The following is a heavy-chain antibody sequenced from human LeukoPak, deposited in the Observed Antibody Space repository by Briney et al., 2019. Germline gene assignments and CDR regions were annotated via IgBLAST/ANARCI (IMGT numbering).Heavy chain of an antibody. V-gene: IGHV3-48*03. CDR2: IGSSGSSI. CDR1: GFTFSTYE. J-gene: IGHJ6*04. D-gene: IGHD2-15*01. CDR3: ARGLVVAATPPYSYYGMDV. Sequence: GGSLRLSCAASGFTFSTYEMNWVRQAPGKGLEWLSYIGSSGSSIYSADSVKGRFTISRDNAKNSLYLQMNSLRAEDTAVYYCARGLVVAATPPYSYYGMDVWGKGTTVTVSS.